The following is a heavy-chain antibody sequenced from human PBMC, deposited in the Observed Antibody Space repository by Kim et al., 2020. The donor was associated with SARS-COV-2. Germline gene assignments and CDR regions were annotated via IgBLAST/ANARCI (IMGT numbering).Heavy chain of an antibody. CDR1: GGSISSGGYY. CDR2: IYYSGST. CDR3: ARGQGLITMIVVVVGAFXX. Sequence: SETLSLTCTVSGGSISSGGYYWSWIRQHPGKGLEWIGYIYYSGSTYYNPSLKSRVTISVDTSKNQFSLKLSSVTAADTAVYYCARGQGLITMIVVVVGAFXXWGQGTLVTVSS. D-gene: IGHD3-22*01. V-gene: IGHV4-31*03. J-gene: IGHJ5*02.